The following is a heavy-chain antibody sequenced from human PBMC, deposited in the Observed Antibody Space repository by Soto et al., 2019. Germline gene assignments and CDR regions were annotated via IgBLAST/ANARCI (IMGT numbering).Heavy chain of an antibody. CDR3: ARSQYYYDSSGYARRRYYYFDY. V-gene: IGHV4-31*03. D-gene: IGHD3-22*01. CDR2: IYYSGST. CDR1: GGSISSGGYY. J-gene: IGHJ4*02. Sequence: QVQLQESGPGLVKPSQTLSLTCTVSGGSISSGGYYWSWIRQHPGKGLEWIGYIYYSGSTYYNPSLKSRVTISVDTSKNQFSLKLSSVTAADTAVYYCARSQYYYDSSGYARRRYYYFDYWGQGTLVTVSS.